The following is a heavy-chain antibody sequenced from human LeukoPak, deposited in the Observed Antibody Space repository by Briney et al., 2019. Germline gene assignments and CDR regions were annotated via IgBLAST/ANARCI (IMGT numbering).Heavy chain of an antibody. D-gene: IGHD5-12*01. Sequence: GGSLRLSCAASGFTFSSYAMSWVRQAPGKGLEWVSAISGSGGSTYYADSVKGRFTISRDNSKNTLYLQMNSLRAEDTAVYYCAELGSYSGYDEGVDYWGQGTLVTVSS. V-gene: IGHV3-23*01. CDR1: GFTFSSYA. J-gene: IGHJ4*02. CDR3: AELGSYSGYDEGVDY. CDR2: ISGSGGST.